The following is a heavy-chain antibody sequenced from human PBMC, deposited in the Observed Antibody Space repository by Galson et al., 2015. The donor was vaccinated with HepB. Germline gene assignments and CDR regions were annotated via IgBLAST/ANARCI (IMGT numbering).Heavy chain of an antibody. J-gene: IGHJ4*02. CDR1: GFTFNGYG. V-gene: IGHV3-30*18. Sequence: SLRLSCAASGFTFNGYGMHWVRQAPGKGLEWVAVITYDGSNKYYADSVKGRFTISRDNSKNTLYLQMNSLRAEDTAVYYCAKELVIGFRELFFDYWGQGTLVTVSS. CDR2: ITYDGSNK. D-gene: IGHD3-10*01. CDR3: AKELVIGFRELFFDY.